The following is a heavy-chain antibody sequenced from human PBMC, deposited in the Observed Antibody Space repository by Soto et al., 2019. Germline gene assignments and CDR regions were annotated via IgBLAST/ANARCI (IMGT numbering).Heavy chain of an antibody. D-gene: IGHD3-22*01. CDR2: IYWDDDK. J-gene: IGHJ4*02. CDR1: GFSLSTSGVG. CDR3: AHRGYYYDSSGYRLPLPFDY. Sequence: QITLKESGPTLVKPTQTLTLTCTFSGFSLSTSGVGVGWIRQPPGKALEWLALIYWDDDKRYSPSLKSRLTITKDTSKNQVVLTMTNMDPVDTATYYCAHRGYYYDSSGYRLPLPFDYWGQGTLVTVSS. V-gene: IGHV2-5*02.